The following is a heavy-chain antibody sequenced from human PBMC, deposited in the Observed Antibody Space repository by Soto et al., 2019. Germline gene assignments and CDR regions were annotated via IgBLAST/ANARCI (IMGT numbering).Heavy chain of an antibody. D-gene: IGHD3-22*01. V-gene: IGHV3-23*01. CDR2: SSDGGGVT. CDR3: ARRVIRSSRAFDI. Sequence: GGSLTLTCAASGFAISSHPMSCLRQAQAKGLEPVAGSSDGGGVTYDAASVKVRFTISRDNSRNTLYLQMNSLRAEDTAVYYCARRVIRSSRAFDIWGQGTMVTVSS. J-gene: IGHJ3*02. CDR1: GFAISSHP.